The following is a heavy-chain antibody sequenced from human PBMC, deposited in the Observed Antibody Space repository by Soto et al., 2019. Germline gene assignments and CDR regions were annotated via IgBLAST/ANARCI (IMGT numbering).Heavy chain of an antibody. Sequence: SETLSLTCTVSGGSISSYYWSWIRQPPGKGLEWIGYICYSGSTNYNPSLKSRVTISVDTSKNQFSLKLSSVTAADTAVYYCARARMKQLVVGYYYYGMDVWGQGTTVTVSS. V-gene: IGHV4-59*01. CDR3: ARARMKQLVVGYYYYGMDV. J-gene: IGHJ6*02. CDR2: ICYSGST. D-gene: IGHD6-6*01. CDR1: GGSISSYY.